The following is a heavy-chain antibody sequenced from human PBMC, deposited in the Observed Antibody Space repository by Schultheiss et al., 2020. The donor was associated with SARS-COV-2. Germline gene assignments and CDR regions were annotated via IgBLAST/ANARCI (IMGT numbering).Heavy chain of an antibody. CDR2: IDPSDSYT. D-gene: IGHD2-2*01. CDR1: GYSFTSYW. Sequence: GESLKISCKGSGYSFTSYWIGWVRQMPGKGLEWMGRIDPSDSYTNYSPSFQGHVTISADKSISTAYLQWSSLKASDTAMYYCARAPRREDIVVVPAAGYYYGMDVWGQGTTVTVSS. J-gene: IGHJ6*02. CDR3: ARAPRREDIVVVPAAGYYYGMDV. V-gene: IGHV5-10-1*01.